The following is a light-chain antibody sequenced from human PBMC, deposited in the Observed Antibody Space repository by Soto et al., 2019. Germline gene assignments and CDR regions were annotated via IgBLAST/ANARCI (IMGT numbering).Light chain of an antibody. Sequence: DIVMTQSPDSLAVSLGERATINCKSSQSVLYSSNNKNYLAWYQQKPGQPPKLLIYWASTRESGVPDRFSGSWSGTEFTLTISSLQAEDVAVYDCQQYYSTPPTFGGGTKVEIK. CDR2: WAS. J-gene: IGKJ4*01. CDR3: QQYYSTPPT. CDR1: QSVLYSSNNKNY. V-gene: IGKV4-1*01.